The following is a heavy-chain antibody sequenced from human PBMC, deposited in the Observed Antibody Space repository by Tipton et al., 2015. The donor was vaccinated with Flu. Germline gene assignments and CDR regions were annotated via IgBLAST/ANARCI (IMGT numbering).Heavy chain of an antibody. D-gene: IGHD3-10*01. CDR1: GGSISSSSYY. V-gene: IGHV4-39*07. Sequence: TLSLTCTVSGGSISSSSYYWGWIRQPPGKGLEWIGSIYYSGSTNYNPSLKSRVTISVDTSKNQFSLKLSSVTAADTAVYYCVGGFGELYPTKVRFQFLQFDYWGQGTLVTVSS. CDR2: IYYSGST. J-gene: IGHJ4*02. CDR3: VGGFGELYPTKVRFQFLQFDY.